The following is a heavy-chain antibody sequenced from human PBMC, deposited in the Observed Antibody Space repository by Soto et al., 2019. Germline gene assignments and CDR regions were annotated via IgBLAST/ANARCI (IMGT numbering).Heavy chain of an antibody. D-gene: IGHD3-10*01. CDR1: GFTFSSYS. CDR3: ARKPTYYYGSGSYTTYYFDY. V-gene: IGHV3-21*01. CDR2: ISSSSSYI. J-gene: IGHJ4*02. Sequence: GGSLRLSCAASGFTFSSYSINWVRQAPGQGLEWVSSISSSSSYIYYADSVKGRFTISRDNAKNSLYLQMNSLRAEDTAVYSCARKPTYYYGSGSYTTYYFDYWGQGTLVTVSS.